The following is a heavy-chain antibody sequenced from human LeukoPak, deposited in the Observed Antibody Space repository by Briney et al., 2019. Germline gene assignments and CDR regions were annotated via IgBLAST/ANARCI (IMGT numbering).Heavy chain of an antibody. D-gene: IGHD3-3*01. CDR3: ATALKSDSITIFGLLPAPSDY. CDR1: GYTLTELS. J-gene: IGHJ4*02. V-gene: IGHV1-24*01. Sequence: ASVKVSCKVSGYTLTELSMHWVRQAPGKGLKWMGGFDPEDGETIYAQKFQGRVTMTEDTSTDTAYMELSSLRSEDTAVYYCATALKSDSITIFGLLPAPSDYWGQGTLVTVSS. CDR2: FDPEDGET.